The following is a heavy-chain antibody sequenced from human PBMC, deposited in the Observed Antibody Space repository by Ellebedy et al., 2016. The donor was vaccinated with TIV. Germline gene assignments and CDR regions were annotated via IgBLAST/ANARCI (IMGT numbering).Heavy chain of an antibody. J-gene: IGHJ4*02. CDR2: LNHSGST. Sequence: MPSETLSLTFAVHGGSFSGYYWTWTRQPPGKGREWIGELNHSGSTTYHTSLKSRVTISVDTSSNRFSLKLSSVTAADTAVYYCARSTTVTTASYEYWGQGTLVTVSS. CDR1: GGSFSGYY. CDR3: ARSTTVTTASYEY. D-gene: IGHD4-17*01. V-gene: IGHV4-34*01.